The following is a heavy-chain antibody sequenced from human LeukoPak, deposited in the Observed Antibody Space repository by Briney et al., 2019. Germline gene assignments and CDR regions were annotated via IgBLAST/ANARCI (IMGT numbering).Heavy chain of an antibody. D-gene: IGHD3-3*01. CDR2: ISGSGGST. CDR3: AKATASTIFGVVIRPLFDY. J-gene: IGHJ4*02. V-gene: IGHV3-23*01. CDR1: GFTFSSYA. Sequence: GGSLRPSCAASGFTFSSYAMSWVRPAPGKGPEWVSAISGSGGSTYYADSVKGRFTISRHNSKNTLYLQMNSLRAEDTAVYYCAKATASTIFGVVIRPLFDYWGQGTLVTVSS.